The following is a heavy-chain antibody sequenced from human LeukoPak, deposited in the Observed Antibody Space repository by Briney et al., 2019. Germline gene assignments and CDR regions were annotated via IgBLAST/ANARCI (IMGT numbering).Heavy chain of an antibody. V-gene: IGHV1-18*01. CDR1: GYTFTGYG. Sequence: GASVKVSCKASGYTFTGYGISWVRQAPGQGLEWMGWISAYNGNTNYAQKLQGRVTMTTDTSTSTAYMELRSLRSDDTAVYYCARAPRIAAAWNIDYWGQGTLVTVSS. CDR3: ARAPRIAAAWNIDY. D-gene: IGHD6-13*01. CDR2: ISAYNGNT. J-gene: IGHJ4*02.